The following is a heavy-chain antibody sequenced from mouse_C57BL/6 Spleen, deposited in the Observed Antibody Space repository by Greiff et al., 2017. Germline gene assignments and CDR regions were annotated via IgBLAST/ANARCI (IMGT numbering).Heavy chain of an antibody. CDR1: GYTFTDYY. V-gene: IGHV1-77*01. CDR2: IGPGSGRT. J-gene: IGHJ1*03. Sequence: VQLQQSGAELVKPGASVKISCKASGYTFTDYYINWVKQRPGQGLEWIGKIGPGSGRTYYNEKFKGKATLTADKSSSTAYMQLSSLTSEDSAVYFCARPNYYGSSYWYFDVWGTGTTVTVSS. D-gene: IGHD1-1*01. CDR3: ARPNYYGSSYWYFDV.